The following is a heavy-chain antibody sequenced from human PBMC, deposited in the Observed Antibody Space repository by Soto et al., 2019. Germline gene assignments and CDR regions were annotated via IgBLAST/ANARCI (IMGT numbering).Heavy chain of an antibody. D-gene: IGHD3-16*01. CDR1: GGSLSDYF. CDR3: ARGAMAHGAYFYYMDV. J-gene: IGHJ6*03. V-gene: IGHV4-34*01. Sequence: QVQLQQWGAGLLKPSETLSLTCVVSGGSLSDYFWSWIRQPPGMALEWIGEINHLGSINYNPSLKSRVTMPVATSKNHFLMTLNSVTAAYTASNCCARGAMAHGAYFYYMDVW. CDR2: INHLGSI.